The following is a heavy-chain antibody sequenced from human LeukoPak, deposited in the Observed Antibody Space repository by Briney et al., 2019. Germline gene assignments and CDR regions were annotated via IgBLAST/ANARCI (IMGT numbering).Heavy chain of an antibody. CDR1: GFTFSSYG. CDR2: ISYDGSNK. CDR3: ARTRGGYYDILTGYYNSFDY. D-gene: IGHD3-9*01. V-gene: IGHV3-30*03. J-gene: IGHJ4*02. Sequence: HPGGSLRLSCAASGFTFSSYGMHWVRQAAGKGLEWVAVISYDGSNKYYADSVKGRFTISRDNSKTTLYLQMNSLRAEDTAVYYCARTRGGYYDILTGYYNSFDYWGQGTLVTVSS.